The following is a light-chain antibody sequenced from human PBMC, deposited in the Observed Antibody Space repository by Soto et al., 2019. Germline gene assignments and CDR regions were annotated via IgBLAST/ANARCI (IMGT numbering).Light chain of an antibody. CDR3: ATWDDSLNGFV. V-gene: IGLV1-44*01. CDR2: TNT. J-gene: IGLJ1*01. CDR1: SSNIGSNT. Sequence: QPVLTQPPSASGTPGQRVTISCSGSSSNIGSNTVSWYQQFPGTAPKLLIYTNTQRPSGVPDRFSGSKSGTSASLAISGLQSEDEADYYCATWDDSLNGFVFGTGTKLTVL.